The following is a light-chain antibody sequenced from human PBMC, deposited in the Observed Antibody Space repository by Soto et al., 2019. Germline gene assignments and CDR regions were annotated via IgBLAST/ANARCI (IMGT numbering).Light chain of an antibody. CDR3: GQWDGSKTVYF. CDR2: RND. V-gene: IGLV1-47*01. J-gene: IGLJ1*01. Sequence: QSVLPQPPSASGAPGQRVTISCSTSNSRSGSNYVYWYQQLPGTAPKLLIYRNDQRPSGVPDRFSGSQSGTSASLAISGLRSADKADYNCGQWDGSKTVYFFGTGARVTVL. CDR1: NSRSGSNY.